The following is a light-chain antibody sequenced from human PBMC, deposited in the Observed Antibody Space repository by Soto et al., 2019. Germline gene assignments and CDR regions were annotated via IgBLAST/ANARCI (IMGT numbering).Light chain of an antibody. CDR2: GAS. CDR1: QRVNSN. CDR3: QQYNKWPPWT. J-gene: IGKJ1*01. Sequence: EIVMTQSPATLSVSPGERATLSCRASQRVNSNLAWYQQKPGQAPRLLIYGASTRATGIPARFSGSGSGTEFTLTISSLQSEDFAVYSCQQYNKWPPWTFGQGTKVEMK. V-gene: IGKV3-15*01.